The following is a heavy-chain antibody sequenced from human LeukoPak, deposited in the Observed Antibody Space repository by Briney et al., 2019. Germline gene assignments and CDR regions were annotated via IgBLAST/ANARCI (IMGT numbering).Heavy chain of an antibody. CDR3: ARSPFTIPFDY. CDR2: INHSGST. Sequence: SETLSLTCAVYGGSFSGYYWSWIRQPPGKGLEWIGEINHSGSTNYNPSLKSRVTISVDTSKNQFSLNLSSVTAADTAVYYCARSPFTIPFDYWGQGTLVTVSS. J-gene: IGHJ4*02. V-gene: IGHV4-34*01. CDR1: GGSFSGYY. D-gene: IGHD3-3*01.